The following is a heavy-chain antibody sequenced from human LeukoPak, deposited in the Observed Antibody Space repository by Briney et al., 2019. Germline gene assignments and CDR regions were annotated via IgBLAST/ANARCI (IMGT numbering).Heavy chain of an antibody. CDR2: IYTSGST. V-gene: IGHV4-61*02. CDR3: ARAILSQYYFDY. Sequence: SETLSLTCTVSGGSISSGSYYWSWIRQPAGTGLEWIGRIYTSGSTNYNPSLKSRVTISVDTSKNQFSLKLSSVTAADTAVYYCARAILSQYYFDYWGQGTLVTVSS. D-gene: IGHD2-21*01. J-gene: IGHJ4*02. CDR1: GGSISSGSYY.